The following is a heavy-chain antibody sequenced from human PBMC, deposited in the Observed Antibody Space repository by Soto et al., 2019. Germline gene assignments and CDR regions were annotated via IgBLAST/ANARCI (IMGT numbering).Heavy chain of an antibody. D-gene: IGHD2-2*01. J-gene: IGHJ5*02. CDR3: ARLNPIVVVPTPMGWFDP. Sequence: TLSPTSTVSGDHISSGGYYSSWIRQSPGKGLEWIGYIFYSGYNYYNPSLKSRLSMSVDTSKNQFSLRLTSVTAADTAVYFCARLNPIVVVPTPMGWFDPWGQGTLVTVSS. CDR2: IFYSGYN. CDR1: GDHISSGGYY. V-gene: IGHV4-31*03.